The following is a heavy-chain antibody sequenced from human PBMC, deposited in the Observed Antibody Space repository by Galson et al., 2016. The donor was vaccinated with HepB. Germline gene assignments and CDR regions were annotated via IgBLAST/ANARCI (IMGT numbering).Heavy chain of an antibody. J-gene: IGHJ5*02. CDR3: VRETHKKWLGSPTP. CDR1: GFMFEDYS. V-gene: IGHV3-21*01. CDR2: IDSTSTYI. D-gene: IGHD6-19*01. Sequence: SLRLSCAGSGFMFEDYSMNWVRQAPGKGLEWVSSIDSTSTYIYYGDSLEGGFTTSRDNAKNSLYLQMTSLRAKDTAVYYCVRETHKKWLGSPTPWGQGTLVTVSS.